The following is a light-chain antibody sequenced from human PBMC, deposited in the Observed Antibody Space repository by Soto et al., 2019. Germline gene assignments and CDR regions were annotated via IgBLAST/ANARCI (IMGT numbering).Light chain of an antibody. CDR3: HQAANWPQT. CDR2: DAS. J-gene: IGKJ1*01. Sequence: HSPSSLSASVGDSVTVTCRASQSISNSLAWYQQRPGTAPKLLIYDASTLENGVPSRFSGSGSGTEFTLTISILQSEDFALYCCHQAANWPQTFGEGTKVDIK. CDR1: QSISNS. V-gene: IGKV1-5*01.